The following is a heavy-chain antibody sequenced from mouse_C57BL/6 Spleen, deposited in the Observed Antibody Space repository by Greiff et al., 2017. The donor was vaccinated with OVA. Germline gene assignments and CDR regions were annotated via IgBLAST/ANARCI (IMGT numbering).Heavy chain of an antibody. CDR3: ARGYDYDWFAY. Sequence: EVNLVASGGGLVKPGGSLKLSCAASGFTFSDYGMHWVRQAPEKGLEWVAYISSGSSTIYYADTVKGRFTISRDNAKNTLFLQMTSLRSEDTAMYYCARGYDYDWFAYWGQGTLVTVSA. D-gene: IGHD2-4*01. J-gene: IGHJ3*01. CDR1: GFTFSDYG. V-gene: IGHV5-17*01. CDR2: ISSGSSTI.